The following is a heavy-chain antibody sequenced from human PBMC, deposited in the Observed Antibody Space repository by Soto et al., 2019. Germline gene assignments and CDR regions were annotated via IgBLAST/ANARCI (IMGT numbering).Heavy chain of an antibody. D-gene: IGHD1-7*01. V-gene: IGHV1-3*01. CDR3: ARGGTGTTFAYMDV. CDR2: INAGNGNT. Sequence: ASVKVSCKACGYTFTSYAMHWVRQAPGQRLEWMGWINAGNGNTKYSQKFQGRVTITRDTSASTAYMELSSLRSEDTAVYYCARGGTGTTFAYMDVWGKGTTVTVSS. J-gene: IGHJ6*03. CDR1: GYTFTSYA.